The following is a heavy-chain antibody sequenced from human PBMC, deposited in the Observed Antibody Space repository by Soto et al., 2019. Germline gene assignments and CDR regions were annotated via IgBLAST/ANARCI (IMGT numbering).Heavy chain of an antibody. CDR3: TRVYGDYGTLSDY. D-gene: IGHD4-17*01. Sequence: EVQLVESGGGLVKPGDSLRLSCAASGFTFSDYSVNWVRQAPGKGLEWVSSISSTSTFIYYADSVRGRFTISRDNAKNSLYLQMNSLRAEDTAAYYCTRVYGDYGTLSDYWGLGTLVTVSS. CDR2: ISSTSTFI. J-gene: IGHJ4*02. CDR1: GFTFSDYS. V-gene: IGHV3-21*01.